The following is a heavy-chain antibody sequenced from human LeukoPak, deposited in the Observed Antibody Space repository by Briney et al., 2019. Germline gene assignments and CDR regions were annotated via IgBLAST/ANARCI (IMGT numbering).Heavy chain of an antibody. J-gene: IGHJ6*02. D-gene: IGHD2-2*01. CDR2: ISAYNGNT. CDR3: ARGSCSSTSCFMDV. V-gene: IGHV1-18*01. CDR1: GYTFTSYG. Sequence: ASVKVSCKASGYTFTSYGISWVRQAPGQGLEWMGWISAYNGNTNYAQKLQGRVTITGDTSASTAYMELSSLRSEGTAVYYCARGSCSSTSCFMDVWGQGTTVTVSS.